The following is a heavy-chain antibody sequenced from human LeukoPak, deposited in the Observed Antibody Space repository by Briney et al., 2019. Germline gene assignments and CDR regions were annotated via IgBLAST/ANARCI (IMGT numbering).Heavy chain of an antibody. J-gene: IGHJ6*03. D-gene: IGHD6-19*01. Sequence: GASVKVSCKASGYTFTGYYMHWVRQAPGQGLEWMGWINPNSGGTNYAQKFQGRVTMTRDTSISTAYMELSRLRSDDTAVYYCARDFGGWYTPAYYYYYMDVWGKGTTVTVSS. CDR2: INPNSGGT. CDR1: GYTFTGYY. V-gene: IGHV1-2*02. CDR3: ARDFGGWYTPAYYYYYMDV.